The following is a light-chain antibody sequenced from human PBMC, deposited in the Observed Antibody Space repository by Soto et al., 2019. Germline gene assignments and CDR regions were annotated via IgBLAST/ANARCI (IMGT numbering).Light chain of an antibody. CDR1: QSVSSN. CDR3: QQYSNWPPIT. Sequence: IEMTQSPATLSVSPGERATLSCRASQSVSSNLVWYQQKPGQAPRLLIYGASTRVTGIPARFSGSGSGTEFTLTISSLQSEDFAVYYCQQYSNWPPITFGQGTRLEIK. CDR2: GAS. J-gene: IGKJ5*01. V-gene: IGKV3-15*01.